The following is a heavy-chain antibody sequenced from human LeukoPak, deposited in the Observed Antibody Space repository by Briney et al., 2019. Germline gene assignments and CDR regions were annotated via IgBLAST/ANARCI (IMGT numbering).Heavy chain of an antibody. Sequence: PSETLSLTCTVSGGSINNYYWNWIRQPPGKGLEWIGYIHYSGSTNYNPSLKSRVTISVDTSKNQFSLNLSSVTAADMAVYYCARVSGSYWYWGQGTLVTVSS. CDR2: IHYSGST. CDR3: ARVSGSYWY. CDR1: GGSINNYY. D-gene: IGHD1-26*01. V-gene: IGHV4-59*08. J-gene: IGHJ4*02.